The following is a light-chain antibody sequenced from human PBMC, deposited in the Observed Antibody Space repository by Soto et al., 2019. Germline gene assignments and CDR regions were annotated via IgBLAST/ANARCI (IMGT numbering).Light chain of an antibody. J-gene: IGLJ2*01. CDR3: VLYMRSGISV. CDR1: SDSVSASHF. CDR2: NTN. V-gene: IGLV8-61*01. Sequence: QAVVTQEPSFSVSPGGTVTLTCGLSSDSVSASHFPRWYQQTTGQAPRTLIYNTNTRSSGVPDRFSGYILGNRAALPITGAQADDESDYYCVLYMRSGISVFGGGTKLTVL.